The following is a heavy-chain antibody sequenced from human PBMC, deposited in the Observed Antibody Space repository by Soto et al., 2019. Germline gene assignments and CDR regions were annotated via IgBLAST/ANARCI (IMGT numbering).Heavy chain of an antibody. J-gene: IGHJ6*02. CDR3: ARSPSWGGYYYYGMDV. Sequence: VASVKVSCKASGGTFSSYAISWVRQAPGQGLEWMGGIIPIFGTANYAQKFQGRVTITADESTSTAYMELSSLRSEDTAVYYCARSPSWGGYYYYGMDVWGQGTTVTVSS. CDR1: GGTFSSYA. CDR2: IIPIFGTA. D-gene: IGHD3-16*01. V-gene: IGHV1-69*13.